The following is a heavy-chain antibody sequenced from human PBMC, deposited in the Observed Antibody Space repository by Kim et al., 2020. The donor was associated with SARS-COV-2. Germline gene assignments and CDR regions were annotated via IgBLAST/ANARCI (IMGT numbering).Heavy chain of an antibody. V-gene: IGHV3-53*01. CDR2: IYSGGST. Sequence: GGSLRLSCAASGFTVSSNYMSWVRQAPGKGLEWVSVIYSGGSTYYADSVKGRFTISRDNSKNTLYLQMNSLRAEDTAVYYCARALFSIYCSSTSCYTRGYYYGMDVWGQGTTVTVSS. CDR3: ARALFSIYCSSTSCYTRGYYYGMDV. D-gene: IGHD2-2*02. CDR1: GFTVSSNY. J-gene: IGHJ6*02.